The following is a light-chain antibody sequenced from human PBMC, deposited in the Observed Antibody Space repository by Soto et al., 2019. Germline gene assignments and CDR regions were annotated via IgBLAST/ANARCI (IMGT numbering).Light chain of an antibody. CDR2: AAS. J-gene: IGKJ1*01. V-gene: IGKV1-39*01. CDR3: QQYYTYWHM. Sequence: DIQMTQSPSSLSASVEDRVIITCRASQSISNHLNWYQQKPGKAPKLLIFAASSLQSGVPSRFSGSRSGPDFTLTISSLQPDDFATYYCQQYYTYWHMFGQGTKVDIK. CDR1: QSISNH.